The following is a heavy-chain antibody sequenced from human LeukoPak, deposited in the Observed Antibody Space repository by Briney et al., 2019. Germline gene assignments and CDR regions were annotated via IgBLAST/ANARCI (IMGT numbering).Heavy chain of an antibody. V-gene: IGHV3-7*01. CDR3: ARDRGWQQFDY. Sequence: LANIKAAASGKYYVYSVRGRFSISRDNAKTSLYLELNSLRAEDTGVYFCARDRGWQQFDYWGQGTLVTASS. CDR2: IKAAASGK. D-gene: IGHD5-24*01. J-gene: IGHJ4*01.